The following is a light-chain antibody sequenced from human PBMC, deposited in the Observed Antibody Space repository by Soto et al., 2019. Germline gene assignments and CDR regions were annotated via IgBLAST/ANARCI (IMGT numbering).Light chain of an antibody. J-gene: IGKJ4*01. CDR3: LQLNSYPLT. V-gene: IGKV1-9*01. CDR2: AAS. Sequence: IQLTQSPSSLSASVGDRVTITCRASQGISSYLAWYQQKPGKAPNLLIYAASTLQSGVPSRFSGSGSGTDFTLTISSLQPEDFATYYCLQLNSYPLTFGGGTKVDI. CDR1: QGISSY.